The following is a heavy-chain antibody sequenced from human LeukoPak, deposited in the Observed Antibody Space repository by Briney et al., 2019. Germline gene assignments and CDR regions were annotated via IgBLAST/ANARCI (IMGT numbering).Heavy chain of an antibody. CDR2: IYSGGST. CDR1: GFTVSSNY. CDR3: ARVGLWFGELHEN. J-gene: IGHJ4*02. D-gene: IGHD3-10*01. V-gene: IGHV3-66*01. Sequence: GGSLRLSCAASGFTVSSNYMSWVRQAPGKGLEWVSVIYSGGSTYYADSVKGRFTISRDNFKNTLYLQMNSLRAEDTAVYYCARVGLWFGELHENWGQGTLVTVSS.